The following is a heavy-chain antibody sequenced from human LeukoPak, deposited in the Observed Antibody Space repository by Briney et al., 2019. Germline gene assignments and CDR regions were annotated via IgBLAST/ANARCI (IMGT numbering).Heavy chain of an antibody. Sequence: GGSLRLFCGASGFTFSSYSMNWVRQAPGKGLEWVSSISSSSSHIYYADSVKGRFTISRDNAKNSLYLQMNSLRAEDTAVYYCARAREKVTDYWGQGTLVTVSS. CDR2: ISSSSSHI. V-gene: IGHV3-21*01. CDR1: GFTFSSYS. D-gene: IGHD4-23*01. CDR3: ARAREKVTDY. J-gene: IGHJ4*02.